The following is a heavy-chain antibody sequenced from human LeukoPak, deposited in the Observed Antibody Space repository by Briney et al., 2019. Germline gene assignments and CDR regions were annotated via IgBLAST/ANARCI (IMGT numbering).Heavy chain of an antibody. Sequence: ARSLRLSCAASGFTFSSYGMHWVRQAPGKGLEWVAVISYDGSNKYYADSVKGRFTISRDNSKNTLYLQMNSLRAEDTAVYYCAKDYYYGSGPGWFDPWGQGTLVTVSS. CDR2: ISYDGSNK. CDR1: GFTFSSYG. J-gene: IGHJ5*02. D-gene: IGHD3-10*01. V-gene: IGHV3-30*18. CDR3: AKDYYYGSGPGWFDP.